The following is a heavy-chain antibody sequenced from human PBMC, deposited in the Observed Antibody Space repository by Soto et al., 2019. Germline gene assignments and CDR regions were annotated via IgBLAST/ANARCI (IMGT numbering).Heavy chain of an antibody. CDR3: ARDGGETATIGYYYGMDV. V-gene: IGHV1-69*13. Sequence: ASVKVSCKASGGTFSSYAISWVRQAPGQGLEWMGGIIPIFGTANYAQKFQGRVTITADESTSTAYMELSSLRSEDTAVYYCARDGGETATIGYYYGMDVWGQGTTVTVSS. D-gene: IGHD1-1*01. J-gene: IGHJ6*02. CDR2: IIPIFGTA. CDR1: GGTFSSYA.